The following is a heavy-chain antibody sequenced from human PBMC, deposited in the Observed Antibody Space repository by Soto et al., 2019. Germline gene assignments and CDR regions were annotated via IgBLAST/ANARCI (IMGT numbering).Heavy chain of an antibody. CDR2: INSDGSRT. V-gene: IGHV3-74*01. CDR3: ARALTYYYDIDY. D-gene: IGHD3-22*01. CDR1: GFTFSSYW. Sequence: EVQLVESGGGLVQPGGSLRLSCAASGFTFSSYWMHWVRQAPGKVLVWVSRINSDGSRTTYADSVKGRFTISRDNAKNMLHLQMNSLRAEDTAVYYCARALTYYYDIDYWGQGTLVTVSS. J-gene: IGHJ4*02.